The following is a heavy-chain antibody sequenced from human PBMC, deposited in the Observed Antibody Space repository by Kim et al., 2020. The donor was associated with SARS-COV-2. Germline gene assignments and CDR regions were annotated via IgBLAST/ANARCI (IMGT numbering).Heavy chain of an antibody. CDR3: ARDSDSSSWYNYYYGMDV. V-gene: IGHV4-4*02. CDR2: IYHSGST. Sequence: SETLSLTCAVSGGSISSSNWWSWVRQPPGKGLEWIGEIYHSGSTNYNPSLKSRVTISVDKSKNQFSLKLSSVTAADTAVYYCARDSDSSSWYNYYYGMDVWGQGTTVTVSS. J-gene: IGHJ6*02. D-gene: IGHD6-13*01. CDR1: GGSISSSNW.